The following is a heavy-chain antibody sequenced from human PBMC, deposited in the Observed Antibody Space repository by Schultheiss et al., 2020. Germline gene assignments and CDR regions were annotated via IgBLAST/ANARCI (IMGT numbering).Heavy chain of an antibody. CDR3: ARDGYNNAFDY. J-gene: IGHJ4*02. Sequence: GESLKISCAASGFTFSSYSMNWVRQAPGKGLEWVSSISSSSSYIYYADSVKGRFTISRDNAKDSLYLQMSSLRAEDTAVYYCARDGYNNAFDYWGQGTLVTVSS. CDR1: GFTFSSYS. V-gene: IGHV3-21*01. D-gene: IGHD5-24*01. CDR2: ISSSSSYI.